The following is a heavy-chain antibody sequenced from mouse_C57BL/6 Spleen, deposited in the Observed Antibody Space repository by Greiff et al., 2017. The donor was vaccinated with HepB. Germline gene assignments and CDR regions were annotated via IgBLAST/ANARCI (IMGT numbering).Heavy chain of an antibody. D-gene: IGHD2-5*01. CDR1: GYTFTDYE. CDR3: PYSNHWYFDV. J-gene: IGHJ1*03. V-gene: IGHV1-15*01. CDR2: IDPETGGT. Sequence: VQGVESGAELVRPGASVTLSCKASGYTFTDYEMHWVKQTPVHGLEWIGAIDPETGGTAYNQKFKGKAILTADKSSSTAYMELRSLTSEDSAVYYCPYSNHWYFDVWGTGTTVTVSS.